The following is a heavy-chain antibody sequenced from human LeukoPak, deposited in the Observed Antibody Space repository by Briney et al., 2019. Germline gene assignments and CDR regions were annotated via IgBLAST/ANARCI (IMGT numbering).Heavy chain of an antibody. J-gene: IGHJ4*02. CDR2: ISAYNGNT. D-gene: IGHD4-23*01. V-gene: IGHV1-18*01. CDR3: ARDLGGYFDY. CDR1: GYTFTSYG. Sequence: XXSCKASGYTFTSYGISWVRQAPGQGLEWMGWISAYNGNTNYAQKLQGRVTMTTDTSTSTAYMELRSLRSDDTAVYYCARDLGGYFDYWGQGTLVTVSS.